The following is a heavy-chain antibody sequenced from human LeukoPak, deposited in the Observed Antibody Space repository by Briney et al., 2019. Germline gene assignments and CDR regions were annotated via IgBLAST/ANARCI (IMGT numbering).Heavy chain of an antibody. CDR1: GGTFSNYA. D-gene: IGHD6-13*01. CDR3: ASNTQTAAGTTIFDY. V-gene: IGHV1-69*05. J-gene: IGHJ4*02. CDR2: IIPIFGTT. Sequence: SVKISCKASGGTFSNYAVSWVRQAPGQGLEWMGRIIPIFGTTNYAQKFQARVTITTDESMTTAYMELRSLRSDDTAVYYCASNTQTAAGTTIFDYWGQGTLVTVSS.